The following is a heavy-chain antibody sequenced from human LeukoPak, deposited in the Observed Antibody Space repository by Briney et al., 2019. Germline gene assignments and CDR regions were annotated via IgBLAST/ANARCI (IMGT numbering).Heavy chain of an antibody. J-gene: IGHJ6*03. CDR3: AREGATTSYYYYYYMDV. CDR2: IYYSGST. V-gene: IGHV4-59*12. Sequence: SETLSLTCTVSGGSINSYYWNWIRQPPGKGLEWIGYIYYSGSTYYNPSLKSRVTISVDTSKNQFSLKLSSVTAADTAVYYCAREGATTSYYYYYYMDVWGKGTTVTVSS. D-gene: IGHD5-12*01. CDR1: GGSINSYY.